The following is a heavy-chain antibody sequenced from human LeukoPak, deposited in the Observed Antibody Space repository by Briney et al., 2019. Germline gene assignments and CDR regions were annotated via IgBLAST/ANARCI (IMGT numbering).Heavy chain of an antibody. CDR3: ARDKDYYDSIGLSGAFDI. CDR1: GGTFSRFA. J-gene: IGHJ3*02. D-gene: IGHD3-22*01. Sequence: ASVKVSCKASGGTFSRFAITWVRQAPGQGLEWMGGIIPMFGTASYAQKFQGRVTITATESTSTASMELSSLRSEDTAVYYCARDKDYYDSIGLSGAFDIWGQGTMVTVSS. V-gene: IGHV1-69*13. CDR2: IIPMFGTA.